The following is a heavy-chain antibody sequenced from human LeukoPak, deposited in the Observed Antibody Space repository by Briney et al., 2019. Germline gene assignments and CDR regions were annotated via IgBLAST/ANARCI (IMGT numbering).Heavy chain of an antibody. CDR2: IWYDGSNE. J-gene: IGHJ6*02. Sequence: GGSLRLSCAASGFTFRSHGMHWVRQAPGKGLEWVAVIWYDGSNEYYADSVKGRFTISRDNSKNTLSLQMNSLRVEDTAVYYCARDFRYSSSSIDYYYYGMDVWGQGTTVTVSS. CDR1: GFTFRSHG. CDR3: ARDFRYSSSSIDYYYYGMDV. D-gene: IGHD6-6*01. V-gene: IGHV3-33*01.